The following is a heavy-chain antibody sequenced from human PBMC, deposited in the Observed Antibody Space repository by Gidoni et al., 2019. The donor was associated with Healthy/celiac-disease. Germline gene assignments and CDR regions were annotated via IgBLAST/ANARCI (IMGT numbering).Heavy chain of an antibody. V-gene: IGHV3-11*01. CDR2: ISSSGSTI. Sequence: QVQLVESGGGLVKPGGSLRLSCAASGFTFSDYDMSWIRQAPGKGLEWVSYISSSGSTISSADSVKGRFTISRDNAKTSLYLQMHRLRAEDTAVYYCARDRGSTMVRAGRYMDVWGKGTTVTVSS. D-gene: IGHD3-10*01. CDR3: ARDRGSTMVRAGRYMDV. CDR1: GFTFSDYD. J-gene: IGHJ6*03.